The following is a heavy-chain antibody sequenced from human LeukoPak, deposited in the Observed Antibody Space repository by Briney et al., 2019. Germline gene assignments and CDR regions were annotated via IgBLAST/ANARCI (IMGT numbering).Heavy chain of an antibody. Sequence: PSETLSLTCTVPGGSISSYYWSWIRQPPGKGLEWIGSIYYSGSTYYNPSLKSRVTISVDTSKNQFSLKLSSVTAADTAVYYCARSIAAPLIDYWGQGTLVTVSS. D-gene: IGHD6-6*01. CDR3: ARSIAAPLIDY. V-gene: IGHV4-39*01. CDR1: GGSISSYY. J-gene: IGHJ4*02. CDR2: IYYSGST.